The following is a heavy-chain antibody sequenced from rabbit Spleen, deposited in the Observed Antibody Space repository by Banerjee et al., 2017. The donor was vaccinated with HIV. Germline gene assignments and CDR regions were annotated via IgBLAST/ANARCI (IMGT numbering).Heavy chain of an antibody. V-gene: IGHV1S40*01. CDR3: ARDNWIYGGDVAAVTRLDL. J-gene: IGHJ6*01. CDR1: GFSFSSSYY. Sequence: QSLEESGGDLVKPGASLALTCTASGFSFSSSYYMCWVRQAPGKGLEWIACIAGGSSGSTWYASWAKGRFTISKTSSTTVTLQMTSLTAADTATYFCARDNWIYGGDVAAVTRLDLWGPGTLVTVS. CDR2: IAGGSSGST. D-gene: IGHD4-2*01.